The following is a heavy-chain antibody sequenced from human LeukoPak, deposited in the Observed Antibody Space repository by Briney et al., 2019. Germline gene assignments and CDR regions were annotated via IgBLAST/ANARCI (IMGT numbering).Heavy chain of an antibody. V-gene: IGHV3-21*01. CDR3: ASYCSGGSCYYPWAFDI. CDR1: GFTFSSYS. CDR2: ISSSSSYI. Sequence: GGSLRLSCAASGFTFSSYSMNWVRQAPGKGLEWVSSISSSSSYIYYADSVKGRFPISRDNAKNSLYLQMNSLRAEDTAVYYCASYCSGGSCYYPWAFDIWGQGTMVTVSS. J-gene: IGHJ3*02. D-gene: IGHD2-15*01.